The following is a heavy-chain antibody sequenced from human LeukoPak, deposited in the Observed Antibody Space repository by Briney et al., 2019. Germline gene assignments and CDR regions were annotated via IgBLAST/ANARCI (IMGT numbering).Heavy chain of an antibody. V-gene: IGHV3-48*04. Sequence: GGSLRLSCAASGFTFSTYAMTWVRQAPGKGLEWVSYISSSSSTIYYADSVKGRFTISRDNAKNSLYLQMNSLRAEDTAVYYCARGTQDGTIDTGMDVWGQGTTVTVSS. CDR1: GFTFSTYA. D-gene: IGHD5-24*01. CDR2: ISSSSSTI. CDR3: ARGTQDGTIDTGMDV. J-gene: IGHJ6*02.